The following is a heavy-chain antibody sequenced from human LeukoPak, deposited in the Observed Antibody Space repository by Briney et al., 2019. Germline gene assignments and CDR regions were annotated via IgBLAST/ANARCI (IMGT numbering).Heavy chain of an antibody. D-gene: IGHD3-3*02. CDR1: GFTFSRYW. Sequence: PGGSLRLSCAVSGFTFSRYWMSWVRQAPGKGLEWLANINQDGSERYIVDSVKGRFAISRDNTKNSLYLQMNSLRAEDTAVYYCARLFSEFDYWGQGTLVTVSS. CDR3: ARLFSEFDY. V-gene: IGHV3-7*01. CDR2: INQDGSER. J-gene: IGHJ4*02.